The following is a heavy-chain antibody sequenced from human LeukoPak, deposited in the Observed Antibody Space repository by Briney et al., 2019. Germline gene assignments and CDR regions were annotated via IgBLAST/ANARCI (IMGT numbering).Heavy chain of an antibody. CDR3: ATIVATIRASLYYFDY. Sequence: SQTLSLTCTVSGGSISSGGYYWSWIRQHPGKGLEWIGYIYYSGSTYYNPSLKSRVTISVDTSKNQFSLKLSSVTAADTAVYYCATIVATIRASLYYFDYWGQGTLVTVSS. J-gene: IGHJ4*02. V-gene: IGHV4-31*03. CDR1: GGSISSGGYY. CDR2: IYYSGST. D-gene: IGHD5-12*01.